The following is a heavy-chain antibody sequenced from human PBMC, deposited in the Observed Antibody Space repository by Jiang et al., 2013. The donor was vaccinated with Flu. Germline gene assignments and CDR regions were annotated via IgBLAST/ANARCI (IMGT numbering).Heavy chain of an antibody. CDR2: INHSGST. Sequence: SLTCAVYVGPFSGYYWSWIRQPPGKGLEWIGEINHSGSTNYNPSLKSRVTISVDTSKNQFSLKLSSVTAADTAVYYCARVFVVVTANYYYYYGMDVWGQGTTVTVSS. J-gene: IGHJ6*02. V-gene: IGHV4-34*01. CDR1: VGPFSGYY. CDR3: ARVFVVVTANYYYYYGMDV. D-gene: IGHD2-21*02.